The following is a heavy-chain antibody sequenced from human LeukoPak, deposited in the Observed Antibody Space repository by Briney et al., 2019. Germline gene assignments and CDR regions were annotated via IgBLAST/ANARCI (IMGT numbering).Heavy chain of an antibody. CDR3: AKGVGGLD. D-gene: IGHD1-26*01. CDR1: GFTFDDYA. Sequence: PGRSLRLSRAASGFTFDDYAMHWVRQAPGKGLEWVSGISWNSGSIGYADSVKGRFTISRDNAKNSLYLQMNSLRAEDTALYYCAKGVGGLDWGQGTLVTVSS. CDR2: ISWNSGSI. V-gene: IGHV3-9*01. J-gene: IGHJ4*02.